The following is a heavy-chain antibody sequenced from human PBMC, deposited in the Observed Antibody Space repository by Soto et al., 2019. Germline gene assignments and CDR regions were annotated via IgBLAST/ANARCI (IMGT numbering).Heavy chain of an antibody. CDR1: GGSISSGGYS. Sequence: QLQLQESGSGLVKPSQTLSLTCAVSGGSISSGGYSWSWIRQPPGKGLEWIGYIYHSGSTYYNPSLKSRVTISVDSSKNQFSLKLSSVTAADTAVSYCARDAGYGDYRFDYWGQGTLVTVSS. CDR3: ARDAGYGDYRFDY. CDR2: IYHSGST. D-gene: IGHD4-17*01. V-gene: IGHV4-30-2*01. J-gene: IGHJ4*02.